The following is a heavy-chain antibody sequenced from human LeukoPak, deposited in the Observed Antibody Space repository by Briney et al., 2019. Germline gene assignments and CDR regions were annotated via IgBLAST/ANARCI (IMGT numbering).Heavy chain of an antibody. CDR1: GFTFSIYA. D-gene: IGHD1-26*01. CDR3: GREFSWDPDY. CDR2: ISDDGSKK. V-gene: IGHV3-30*03. Sequence: GGSLRLSCAASGFTFSIYAMHWARQAPGKGLEWVAVISDDGSKKYYADSVKGRFTISRDNSKNTLYLQMNSLGREDTAVYFCGREFSWDPDYWGQGTLVTVSS. J-gene: IGHJ4*02.